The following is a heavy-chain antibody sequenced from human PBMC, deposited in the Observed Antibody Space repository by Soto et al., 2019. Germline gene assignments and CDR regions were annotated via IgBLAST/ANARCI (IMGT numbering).Heavy chain of an antibody. J-gene: IGHJ5*02. Sequence: PGEALKISCTGGGYTFTTGWSSGGRQMPGKGLEWMGRIDPRDSYANYRPSFQGHVTISLDKSISTAYLQWGSLKASDNAMYYCARLFCSTTTCDSWFDPWGQGTLVTVSS. V-gene: IGHV5-10-1*01. D-gene: IGHD2-2*01. CDR3: ARLFCSTTTCDSWFDP. CDR1: GYTFTTGW. CDR2: IDPRDSYA.